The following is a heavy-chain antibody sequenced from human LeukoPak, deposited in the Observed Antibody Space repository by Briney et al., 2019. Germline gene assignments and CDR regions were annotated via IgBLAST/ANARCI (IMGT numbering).Heavy chain of an antibody. CDR2: INGSGGST. CDR1: GFTFSSYA. D-gene: IGHD5-18*01. CDR3: AKAGSYGYYYYYGMDV. J-gene: IGHJ6*02. V-gene: IGHV3-23*01. Sequence: GGSLRLSCAASGFTFSSYAMSWVRQAPGKGLEWVSAINGSGGSTYYADSVKGRFTISRDNSKNTLYLQMNSLRAEDTAVYYCAKAGSYGYYYYYGMDVWGQGTTVTVSS.